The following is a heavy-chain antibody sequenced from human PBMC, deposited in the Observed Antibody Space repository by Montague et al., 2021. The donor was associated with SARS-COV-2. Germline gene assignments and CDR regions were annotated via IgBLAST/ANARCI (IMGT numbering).Heavy chain of an antibody. CDR2: INYSRST. CDR3: ARGNRRAVAGTDFDY. D-gene: IGHD6-19*01. V-gene: IGHV4-39*07. CDR1: GGSISTSPYF. Sequence: SETLSLTCTVYGGSISTSPYFWGWIRQPPGKGLVWIGSINYSRSTYYNPSLKSRVAISTDTSENQLSLKLSSVTAADTAVYYCARGNRRAVAGTDFDYWGQGTLVTVSS. J-gene: IGHJ4*02.